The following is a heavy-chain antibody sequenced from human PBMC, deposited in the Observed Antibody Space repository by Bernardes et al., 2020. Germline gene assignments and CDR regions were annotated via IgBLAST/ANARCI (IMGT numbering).Heavy chain of an antibody. D-gene: IGHD3-16*01. J-gene: IGHJ5*01. CDR1: GYAFTKYA. Sequence: ASEKVSCKASGYAFTKYAINWVRPAPGQGLEWIGWINTNTGNSDYAQDFSGRFVFSLDTSVSTAYLEISSLTAGDSAVYYCARYTTTMMTSDSWGQGTRVTVSS. CDR3: ARYTTTMMTSDS. V-gene: IGHV7-4-1*02. CDR2: INTNTGNS.